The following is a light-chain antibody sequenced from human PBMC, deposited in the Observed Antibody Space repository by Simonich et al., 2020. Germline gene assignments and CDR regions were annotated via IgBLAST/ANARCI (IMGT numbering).Light chain of an antibody. CDR1: SSNIGAGYD. J-gene: IGLJ3*02. V-gene: IGLV1-40*01. Sequence: QSVLTQPPSVSGAPGQRVTISCTGSSSNIGAGYDVHWYQQLPGTAPKLLIYGHSNRPSGVPDRFSGSKSGNTASLTISGLQAEDEADYYCCSYAGSSTLVFGGGTKLTVL. CDR3: CSYAGSSTLV. CDR2: GHS.